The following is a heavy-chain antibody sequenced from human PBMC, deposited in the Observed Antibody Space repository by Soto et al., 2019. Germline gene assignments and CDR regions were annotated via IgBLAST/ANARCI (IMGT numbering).Heavy chain of an antibody. D-gene: IGHD4-17*01. Sequence: SETLSLTCTVSGGSISSYYWSWIRQPPGKGLEWIGYIYYSGSTNYNPSLKSRVTISVDTSKNQFSLKLSSVTAADTAVYYCARVSGHYGDFLLNYWGQGTLVTVSS. V-gene: IGHV4-59*01. CDR1: GGSISSYY. CDR2: IYYSGST. J-gene: IGHJ4*02. CDR3: ARVSGHYGDFLLNY.